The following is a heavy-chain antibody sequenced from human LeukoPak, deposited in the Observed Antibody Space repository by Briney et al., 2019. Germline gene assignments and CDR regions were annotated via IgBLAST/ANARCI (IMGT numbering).Heavy chain of an antibody. V-gene: IGHV3-48*04. Sequence: GGSLRLFCAASGFTFSSYSMNWVRQAPGKGLEWVSYISSSSTIYYADSVKGRFTISRDNAKNSLYLQMNSLRAEDTAVYYCARKGSSWPLDYWGQGTLVTVSS. CDR2: ISSSSTI. CDR1: GFTFSSYS. J-gene: IGHJ4*02. CDR3: ARKGSSWPLDY. D-gene: IGHD6-13*01.